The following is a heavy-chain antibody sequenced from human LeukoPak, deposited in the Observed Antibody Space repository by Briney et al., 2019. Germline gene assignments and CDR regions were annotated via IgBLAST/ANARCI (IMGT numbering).Heavy chain of an antibody. CDR2: IGTSSSDK. D-gene: IGHD3-22*01. CDR3: ARDRSPLYYDSSGYDF. J-gene: IGHJ4*02. Sequence: GGSLRLSCAASGFAFSSYSMTWVRQAPGKGLEWVSSIGTSSSDKAYADSVKGRFTISRDNAMKSVYLQMNSPRAEDTAVYYCARDRSPLYYDSSGYDFGGQGTLVTVSS. V-gene: IGHV3-21*01. CDR1: GFAFSSYS.